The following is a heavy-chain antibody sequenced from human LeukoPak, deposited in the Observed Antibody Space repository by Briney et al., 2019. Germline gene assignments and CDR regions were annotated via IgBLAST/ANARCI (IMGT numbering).Heavy chain of an antibody. CDR2: INSSGSTI. J-gene: IGHJ4*02. CDR1: GFTFSSYE. V-gene: IGHV3-48*03. Sequence: GGSLRLSCAASGFTFSSYEMNWVRQAPGKGLEWVSYINSSGSTIYYADSVEGRFTISRDNAKNSLYLQMNILRAEDTAVYYCAKAPYVLRYFDWADSDYWGQGTLVTVSS. CDR3: AKAPYVLRYFDWADSDY. D-gene: IGHD3-9*01.